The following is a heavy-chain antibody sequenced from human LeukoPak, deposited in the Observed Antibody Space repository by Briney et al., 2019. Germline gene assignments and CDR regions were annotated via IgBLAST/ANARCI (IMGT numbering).Heavy chain of an antibody. CDR2: INHSGST. Sequence: SETLSLTRAVYGGSFSGYYWSWIRQPPGKGLEWIGEINHSGSTNYNPSLKSRVTISVDTSKNQFSLKLSSVTAADTAVYYCVGLKALSRPYYGSGSYTQTNFDYWGQGALVTVSS. V-gene: IGHV4-34*01. CDR1: GGSFSGYY. J-gene: IGHJ4*02. CDR3: VGLKALSRPYYGSGSYTQTNFDY. D-gene: IGHD3-10*01.